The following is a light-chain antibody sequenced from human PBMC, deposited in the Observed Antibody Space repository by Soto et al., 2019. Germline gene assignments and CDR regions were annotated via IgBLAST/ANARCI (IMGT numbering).Light chain of an antibody. J-gene: IGLJ2*01. Sequence: QSALTQPPSASGSPGQSVTISCTGTSSDVGVYNYVSWYQQHPGKAPKLMIYEVSKRPSGVPDPFSGSKSGNTASLTVSGLEAEDEADYYCSSFAGNNNLVYGGGTKVTVL. V-gene: IGLV2-8*01. CDR3: SSFAGNNNLV. CDR1: SSDVGVYNY. CDR2: EVS.